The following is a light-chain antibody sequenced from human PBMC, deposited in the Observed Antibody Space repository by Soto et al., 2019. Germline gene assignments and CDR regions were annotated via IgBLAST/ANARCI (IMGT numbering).Light chain of an antibody. J-gene: IGKJ5*01. CDR1: QSVSSNF. V-gene: IGKV3-20*01. CDR2: GAS. Sequence: EIVLTQSPGTLSLSPGDRATLSCRASQSVSSNFLAWYQQTPGRAPRLLIYGASSRATGIPDRFSGSGSGTAFILTDCRLEPEDFAVYYCQQYGSSPITFGHGTRLEIK. CDR3: QQYGSSPIT.